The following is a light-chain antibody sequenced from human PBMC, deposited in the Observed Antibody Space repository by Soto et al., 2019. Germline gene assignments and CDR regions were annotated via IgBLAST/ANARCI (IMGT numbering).Light chain of an antibody. Sequence: QSALTQPASVXXXXXXXXXXSCTGTSSDVGGYNYVSWYQQHPGKAPKLMIYEVTNRPSGVSNRFSASKSGNTASLTISGLQAEDGADYYCSSYTSSSTQVFGTGTKVTVL. CDR3: SSYTSSSTQV. V-gene: IGLV2-14*01. J-gene: IGLJ1*01. CDR2: EVT. CDR1: SSDVGGYNY.